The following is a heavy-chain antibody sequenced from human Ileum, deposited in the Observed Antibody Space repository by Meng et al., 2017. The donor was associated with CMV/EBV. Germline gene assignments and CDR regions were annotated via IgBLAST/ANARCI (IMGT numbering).Heavy chain of an antibody. D-gene: IGHD6-19*01. J-gene: IGHJ4*02. V-gene: IGHV3-74*01. CDR2: INSNGSST. Sequence: GESLKISCAASGFTFSSYWMHWVRQAPGKGLVWVSLINSNGSSTSYADSVKGRFTISRDNAKNTLYLQMNRLRADDTAVYYCARYRSITESGVGLDSWGQGTLVTVSS. CDR1: GFTFSSYW. CDR3: ARYRSITESGVGLDS.